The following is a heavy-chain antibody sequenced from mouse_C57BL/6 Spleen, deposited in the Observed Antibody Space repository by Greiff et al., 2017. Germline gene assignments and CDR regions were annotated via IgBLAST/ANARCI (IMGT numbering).Heavy chain of an antibody. D-gene: IGHD1-1*01. CDR1: GYTFTDYE. CDR2: IDPETGGT. V-gene: IGHV1-15*01. CDR3: TSITTEGARDY. Sequence: QVQLQQSGAELVRPGASVTLSCKASGYTFTDYEMHWVKQTPVHGLEWIGAIDPETGGTASNQKFKGKAILTADNASSTAYMELRSLTSEDSAVYYWTSITTEGARDYWGQGTSVTGSS. J-gene: IGHJ4*01.